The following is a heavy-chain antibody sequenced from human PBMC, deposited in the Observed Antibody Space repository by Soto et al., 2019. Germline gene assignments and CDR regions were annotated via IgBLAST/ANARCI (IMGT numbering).Heavy chain of an antibody. J-gene: IGHJ6*02. D-gene: IGHD6-13*01. V-gene: IGHV1-69*13. CDR1: GGTFSSYA. CDR2: IIPIFGTA. CDR3: ARGDSSSPEDYYYYGMDV. Sequence: SVKVSCKASGGTFSSYAISWVRQAPGQGLEWMGGIIPIFGTANYAQKFQGRVTITADESTSTAYMELSSLRSEDTAVYYCARGDSSSPEDYYYYGMDVWGQGTTVTVSS.